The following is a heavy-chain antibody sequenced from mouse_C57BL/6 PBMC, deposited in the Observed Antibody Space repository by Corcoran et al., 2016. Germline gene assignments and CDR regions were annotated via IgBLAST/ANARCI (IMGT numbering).Heavy chain of an antibody. V-gene: IGHV1-19*01. D-gene: IGHD1-1*02. Sequence: EVQLQQSGPVLVKPGASVKMSCKASGYTFTDYYMNWVMQSHGKSLEWIGVINPYNGGTSYNQKFKGKATLTVDKSSSTAYMELNSLTSEDSAVYYCARNYAYYYAMDYWGQGTSVTVSS. CDR3: ARNYAYYYAMDY. CDR2: INPYNGGT. J-gene: IGHJ4*01. CDR1: GYTFTDYY.